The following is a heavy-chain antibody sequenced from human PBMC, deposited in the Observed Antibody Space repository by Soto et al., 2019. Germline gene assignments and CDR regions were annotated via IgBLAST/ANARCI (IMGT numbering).Heavy chain of an antibody. V-gene: IGHV4-4*07. CDR1: GGSISNYY. CDR2: IYTSGST. J-gene: IGHJ6*02. CDR3: ARDGIAVRNYYGLDV. Sequence: SETLSLTCTVSGGSISNYYWSWIRQPAGKGVEWIGRIYTSGSTNYNPSLKSRVTMSVDTSKNQFSLKLRSVTAAETAVYYCARDGIAVRNYYGLDVWGQGTTVTVSS. D-gene: IGHD6-6*01.